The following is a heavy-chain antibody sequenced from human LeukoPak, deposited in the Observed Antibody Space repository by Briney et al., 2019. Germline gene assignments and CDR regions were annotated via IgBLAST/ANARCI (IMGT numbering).Heavy chain of an antibody. J-gene: IGHJ3*02. Sequence: ASETLSLTCTVSGGSISSYYWNWKRQPPGKGLEWIGYLYNSGSTNYNPSLKSRLTISIDMSKNQLSLKLSSVTAADTAVYYCARGVTSPLDAFDIWGQGTMVTVSS. CDR3: ARGVTSPLDAFDI. D-gene: IGHD3-10*01. V-gene: IGHV4-59*01. CDR1: GGSISSYY. CDR2: LYNSGST.